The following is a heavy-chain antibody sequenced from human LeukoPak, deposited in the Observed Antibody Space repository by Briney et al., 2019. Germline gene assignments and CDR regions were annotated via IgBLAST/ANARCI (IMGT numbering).Heavy chain of an antibody. CDR1: GFTFSSYA. CDR2: ISGSGGST. J-gene: IGHJ6*02. V-gene: IGHV3-23*01. D-gene: IGHD2-15*01. Sequence: PGGSLRLSCAASGFTFSSYAMSWVRQAPGKGLEWVSAISGSGGSTYYADSVKGRFTISRDNSKNTLYLQMNSLRAEDTAVYYCAKISSPYYYYGMDVWGQGTTVTVSS. CDR3: AKISSPYYYYGMDV.